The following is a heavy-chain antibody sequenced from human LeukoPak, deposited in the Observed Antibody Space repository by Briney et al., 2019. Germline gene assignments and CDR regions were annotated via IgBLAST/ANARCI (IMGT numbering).Heavy chain of an antibody. J-gene: IGHJ6*02. V-gene: IGHV3-49*01. CDR3: TRVTDTAMALDYYYYGMDV. CDR1: GFSLGDYA. CDR2: IRSKAYGGTT. D-gene: IGHD5-18*01. Sequence: PGRSLRLSCTASGFSLGDYAMSWFRQAPGKGLEWVGFIRSKAYGGTTEYAASVKGRFTISRDGSKSIAYLQMNSLKTEDTAVYYCTRVTDTAMALDYYYYGMDVWGQGTTVTVSS.